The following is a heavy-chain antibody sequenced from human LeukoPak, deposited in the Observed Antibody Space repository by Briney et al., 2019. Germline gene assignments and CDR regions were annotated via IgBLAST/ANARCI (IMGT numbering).Heavy chain of an antibody. J-gene: IGHJ4*02. CDR2: INSDGSST. CDR1: GFTFSSDW. D-gene: IGHD1-26*01. CDR3: ARDLLGNSGSYLRHPNGPPFDY. V-gene: IGHV3-74*01. Sequence: PGGSLRLSRAASGFTFSSDWMHWFRQAPGKGLVWVSRINSDGSSTSYADSVKGRFTISRDNAKNTLYLQMNSLRAEDTAVYYCARDLLGNSGSYLRHPNGPPFDYWGQGTLVTVSS.